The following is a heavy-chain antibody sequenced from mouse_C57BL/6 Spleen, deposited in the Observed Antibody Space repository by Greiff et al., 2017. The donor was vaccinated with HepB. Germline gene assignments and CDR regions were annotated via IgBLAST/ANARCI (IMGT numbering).Heavy chain of an antibody. J-gene: IGHJ2*01. V-gene: IGHV1-62-2*01. D-gene: IGHD1-1*01. CDR1: GYTFTEYT. Sequence: QVQLQQSGAELVKPGASVKLSCKASGYTFTEYTIHWVKQRSGQGLEWIGWFYPGSGSIKYNEKFKDKATLTADKSSSTVYMELSRLTSEDSAVYFCARHEQIYYYGSSYGFDYWGQGTTLTVSS. CDR3: ARHEQIYYYGSSYGFDY. CDR2: FYPGSGSI.